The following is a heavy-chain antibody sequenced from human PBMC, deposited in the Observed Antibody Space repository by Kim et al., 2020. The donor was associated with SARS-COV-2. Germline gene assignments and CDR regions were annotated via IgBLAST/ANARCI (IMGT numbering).Heavy chain of an antibody. CDR2: IDPSDSYT. Sequence: GESLKISCKGSGYSFTSYWISWVRQMAGKGLEWMGRIDPSDSYTNYSPSFQGHVTISADKSISTAYLQWSSLKASDTAMYYCARQELWLASHDAFDIWGQGTMVTVSS. J-gene: IGHJ3*02. D-gene: IGHD6-19*01. CDR1: GYSFTSYW. V-gene: IGHV5-10-1*01. CDR3: ARQELWLASHDAFDI.